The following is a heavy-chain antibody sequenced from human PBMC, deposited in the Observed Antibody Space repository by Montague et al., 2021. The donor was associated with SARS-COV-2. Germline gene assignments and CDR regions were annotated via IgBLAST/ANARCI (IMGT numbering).Heavy chain of an antibody. V-gene: IGHV4-34*01. J-gene: IGHJ6*02. CDR3: ACGEITTRGLIYYYGMDV. Sequence: SETRSLTCAVYGGSFSGYYWTWIRQSPRKGLEWIGEINHSGSTNYNPSLKSRVTISVDTSKNQFSLKLSSVTAADTAVYYCACGEITTRGLIYYYGMDVWGQGTTVTVS. CDR1: GGSFSGYY. CDR2: INHSGST. D-gene: IGHD4-11*01.